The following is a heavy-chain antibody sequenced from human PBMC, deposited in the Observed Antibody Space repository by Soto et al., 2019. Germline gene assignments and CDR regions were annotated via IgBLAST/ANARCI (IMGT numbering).Heavy chain of an antibody. CDR1: EVTFVNAC. D-gene: IGHD3-3*01. CDR2: IKSKTDGGTT. CDR3: TTDAQIFGVGELISPFDY. V-gene: IGHV3-15*01. Sequence: LSSAAAEVTFVNACMSWIRQATGKGLEWVGRIKSKTDGGTTDYAAPVKGRFTISRDDSKNTLYLQMNSLKTEDTAVYYCTTDAQIFGVGELISPFDYWGQGTLVTVFS. J-gene: IGHJ4*02.